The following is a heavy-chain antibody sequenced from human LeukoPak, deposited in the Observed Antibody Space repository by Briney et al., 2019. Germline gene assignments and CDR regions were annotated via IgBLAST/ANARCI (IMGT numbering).Heavy chain of an antibody. CDR1: GDIVSSNSAA. D-gene: IGHD1/OR15-1a*01. CDR3: TRQTRGASDY. CDR2: TYYRYKWYN. V-gene: IGHV6-1*01. J-gene: IGHJ4*02. Sequence: SQTLSLTCALSGDIVSSNSAAWHWIRQSPSRGLEWLGRTYYRYKWYNDYAVSVKSRITINPDTSKNQFSLQLNSVTPEDTAVYYCTRQTRGASDYWGQGTLVTVSS.